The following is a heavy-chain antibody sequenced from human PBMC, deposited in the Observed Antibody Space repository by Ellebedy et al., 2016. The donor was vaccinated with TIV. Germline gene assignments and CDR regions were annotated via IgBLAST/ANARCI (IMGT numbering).Heavy chain of an antibody. V-gene: IGHV1-46*01. CDR1: GYTFTSYY. CDR3: ARVAWGTYSSDAFDI. D-gene: IGHD1/OR15-1a*01. Sequence: AASVKVSCKASGYTFTSYYMHWVRQAPGQGLEWMGIINPSGGSTSYAQKFQGRVTMTRDTSTSTVYMELSSLRSEDTAVYYCARVAWGTYSSDAFDIWGQGTLVTVSS. J-gene: IGHJ3*02. CDR2: INPSGGST.